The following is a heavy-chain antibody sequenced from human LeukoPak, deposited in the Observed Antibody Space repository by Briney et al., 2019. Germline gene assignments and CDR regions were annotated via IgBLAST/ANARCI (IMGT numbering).Heavy chain of an antibody. CDR1: GFTFSSYA. D-gene: IGHD2-2*01. CDR3: AKLYCSSTSCYDY. V-gene: IGHV3-23*01. J-gene: IGHJ4*02. Sequence: GGSLRLSCAASGFTFSSYAMSWVRQAPGKGLEWVSAISGSGGSTYYADSVKGRFTISRDNSKNTLYLQMNSLRAEDTAVYYRAKLYCSSTSCYDYWGQGTLVTVSS. CDR2: ISGSGGST.